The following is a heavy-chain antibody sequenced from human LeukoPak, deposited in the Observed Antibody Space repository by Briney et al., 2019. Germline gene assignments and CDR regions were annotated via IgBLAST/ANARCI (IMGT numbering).Heavy chain of an antibody. D-gene: IGHD3-10*01. CDR1: GFTFSDHY. Sequence: GGSLRLSCAASGFTFSDHYMDWVRQAPGKGLEWVGRARNKANHYTTEYAASVKGRFTISRDDSKNSLYLQMNSLKTEDTAMYYCARDQYGSGSLDYWGQGTLVTVSS. V-gene: IGHV3-72*01. CDR2: ARNKANHYTT. CDR3: ARDQYGSGSLDY. J-gene: IGHJ4*02.